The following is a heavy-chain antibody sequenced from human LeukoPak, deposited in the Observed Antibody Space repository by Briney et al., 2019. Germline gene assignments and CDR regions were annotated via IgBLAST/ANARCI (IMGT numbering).Heavy chain of an antibody. D-gene: IGHD3-22*01. V-gene: IGHV3-7*01. CDR3: ARLRYYDSSGYYYYCDY. CDR2: IKQDGSEK. J-gene: IGHJ4*02. CDR1: GFSFSNFW. Sequence: GGSLRLSCAAPGFSFSNFWMGWVRQAPGKGLEWVANIKQDGSEKYYVDSVKGRFTISRDNAKTSLYLQMNSLRAEDTAVYYCARLRYYDSSGYYYYCDYWGQGTLVTVSS.